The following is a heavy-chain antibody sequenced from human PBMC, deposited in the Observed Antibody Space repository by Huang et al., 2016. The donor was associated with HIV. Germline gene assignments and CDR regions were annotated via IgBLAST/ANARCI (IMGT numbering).Heavy chain of an antibody. Sequence: QVQLVESGGGVVQPGRSLRISCAASGFTFSSYGMQWVRQAPGKGLEWVAVISYDAKTKYYADSVKGRFSISRDNSKTTVYLQLNSRRLEDTAVYYCAKGGSAAAVLDFWGQGTLVTVSS. J-gene: IGHJ4*02. CDR3: AKGGSAAAVLDF. V-gene: IGHV3-30*18. CDR1: GFTFSSYG. CDR2: ISYDAKTK. D-gene: IGHD6-13*01.